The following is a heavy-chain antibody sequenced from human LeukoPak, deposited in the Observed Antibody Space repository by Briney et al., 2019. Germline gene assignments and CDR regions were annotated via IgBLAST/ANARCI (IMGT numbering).Heavy chain of an antibody. V-gene: IGHV1-2*06. CDR1: GYTFTGYY. CDR3: ARDWGYTYGFDY. J-gene: IGHJ4*02. CDR2: INPHSGGT. D-gene: IGHD5-18*01. Sequence: ASVKVSCKASGYTFTGYYMHWVRQAPGQGLEWMGRINPHSGGTNYAQKFQGRVTMSRDTSISTAYMELSRLRSDDTAVYYCARDWGYTYGFDYWGQGTLVTVSS.